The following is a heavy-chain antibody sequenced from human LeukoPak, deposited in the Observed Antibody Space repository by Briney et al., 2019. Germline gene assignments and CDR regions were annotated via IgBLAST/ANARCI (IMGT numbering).Heavy chain of an antibody. V-gene: IGHV4-39*01. CDR3: ARQREAYYYYMDV. D-gene: IGHD1-26*01. Sequence: SQTLSLTCTVSGGSISSGSYYWSWIRQPAGKGLEWIGSIYYSGSTYYNPSLKSRVTISVDTSKNQFSLKLSSVTAADTAVYYCARQREAYYYYMDVWGKGTTVTVSS. CDR2: IYYSGST. J-gene: IGHJ6*03. CDR1: GGSISSGSYY.